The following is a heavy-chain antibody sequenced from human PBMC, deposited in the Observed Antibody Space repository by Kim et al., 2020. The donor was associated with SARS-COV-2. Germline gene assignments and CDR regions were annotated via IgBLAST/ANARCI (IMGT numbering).Heavy chain of an antibody. CDR2: IHAGKGNT. V-gene: IGHV1-3*01. J-gene: IGHJ4*02. D-gene: IGHD5-12*01. Sequence: ASVKVSCKASGYIFTDYAIHWVRQAPGQRPEWMGWIHAGKGNTKYLEKFQGRLTIARDTSANTVYMQLTSLRSEDTAMYYCARGIVATENIDYWGRGALVTVSS. CDR3: ARGIVATENIDY. CDR1: GYIFTDYA.